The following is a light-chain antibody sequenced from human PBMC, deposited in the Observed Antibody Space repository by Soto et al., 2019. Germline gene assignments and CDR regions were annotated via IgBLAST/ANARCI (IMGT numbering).Light chain of an antibody. V-gene: IGLV1-40*01. CDR3: QSYDSSLSLSV. CDR2: GNS. J-gene: IGLJ2*01. Sequence: QSVLTQPPSVSGAPGQRVTISCTGSSSNIGAGYDVHWYQQLPGTAPKLLIYGNSNRPAGVPDRFSGSKSGTSASLAITGLQAEDESDYYCQSYDSSLSLSVFGGGTK. CDR1: SSNIGAGYD.